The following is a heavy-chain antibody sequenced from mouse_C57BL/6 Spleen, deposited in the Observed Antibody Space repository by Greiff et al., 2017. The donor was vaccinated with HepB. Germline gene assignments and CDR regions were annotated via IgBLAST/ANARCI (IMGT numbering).Heavy chain of an antibody. J-gene: IGHJ2*01. D-gene: IGHD3-2*02. CDR2: IDPETGGT. CDR1: GYTFTDYE. CDR3: TRSRGTAQATGDY. V-gene: IGHV1-15*01. Sequence: VQLVESGAELVRPGASVTLSCKASGYTFTDYEMHWVKQTPVHGLEWIGAIDPETGGTAYNQKFKGKAILTADKSSSTAYMELRSLTSEDSAVYYCTRSRGTAQATGDYWGQGTTLTVSS.